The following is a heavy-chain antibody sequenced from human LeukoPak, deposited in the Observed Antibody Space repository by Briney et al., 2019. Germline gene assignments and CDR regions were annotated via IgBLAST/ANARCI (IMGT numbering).Heavy chain of an antibody. CDR2: ISYDGSNK. CDR1: GFTLGDHA. CDR3: ARAGHSSGYYSVFRYFDY. D-gene: IGHD3-22*01. Sequence: GGSLRLSCRGSGFTLGDHAMSWVRQAPGKGLEWVAVISYDGSNKYYADSVKGRFTISRDNSKNTLYLQMNSLRAEDTAVYYCARAGHSSGYYSVFRYFDYWGQGTLVTVSS. J-gene: IGHJ4*02. V-gene: IGHV3-30-3*01.